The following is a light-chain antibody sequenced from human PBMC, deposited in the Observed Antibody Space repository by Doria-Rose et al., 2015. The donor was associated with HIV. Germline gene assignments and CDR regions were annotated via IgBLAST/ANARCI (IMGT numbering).Light chain of an antibody. CDR3: MQALQTPYT. V-gene: IGKV2-28*01. J-gene: IGKJ2*01. CDR2: LGS. CDR1: QSLPHTIGYNY. Sequence: PSLPVTPGQPASISCRSSQSLPHTIGYNYLDWYLQKPGQSPQLLIYLGSNRASGVPDRFSGSGSGTDFTLKISRVEAEDVGVYYCMQALQTPYTFGQGTKLEIK.